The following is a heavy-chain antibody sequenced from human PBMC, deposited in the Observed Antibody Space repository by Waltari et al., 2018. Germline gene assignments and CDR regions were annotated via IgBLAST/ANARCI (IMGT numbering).Heavy chain of an antibody. V-gene: IGHV4-39*07. D-gene: IGHD3-16*02. Sequence: QLQLQESGPGLVKPSETLSITCTVSGGSISSSSYYWGWIRQPPGKGLAWIGSIYYSGSTYYNPSLKSRVTISVDTSKNQFTLKLSSVTAADTAVYYCASHLGELSFFAGWGQGTLVTVSS. CDR3: ASHLGELSFFAG. CDR1: GGSISSSSYY. J-gene: IGHJ4*02. CDR2: IYYSGST.